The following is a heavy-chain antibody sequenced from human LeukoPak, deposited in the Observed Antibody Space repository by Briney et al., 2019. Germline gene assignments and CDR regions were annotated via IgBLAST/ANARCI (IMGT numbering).Heavy chain of an antibody. J-gene: IGHJ6*03. Sequence: SETLSLTCTVSGGSISSYYWSWIRQPPGKGLEWIGEINHSGSTNYNPSLKSRVTISVDTSKNQFSLELSSVTAADTAVYFCARGRVSSSSWYSTYYYYFYMDVWGKGTTVTVSS. CDR3: ARGRVSSSSWYSTYYYYFYMDV. CDR2: INHSGST. CDR1: GGSISSYY. D-gene: IGHD6-13*01. V-gene: IGHV4-34*01.